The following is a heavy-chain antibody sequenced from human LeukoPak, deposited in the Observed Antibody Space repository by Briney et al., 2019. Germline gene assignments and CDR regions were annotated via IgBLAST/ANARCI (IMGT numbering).Heavy chain of an antibody. CDR2: IYYSGST. CDR3: AREWGLQVVTGTFDI. V-gene: IGHV4-59*12. J-gene: IGHJ3*02. Sequence: KPSETLSLTCTVSGGSISSYYWSWIRQPPGKGLEWIGYIYYSGSTNYNPSLKSRVTISVDTSKNQFSLKLSSVTAADTAVYYCAREWGLQVVTGTFDIWGQGTMVTVSS. D-gene: IGHD3-22*01. CDR1: GGSISSYY.